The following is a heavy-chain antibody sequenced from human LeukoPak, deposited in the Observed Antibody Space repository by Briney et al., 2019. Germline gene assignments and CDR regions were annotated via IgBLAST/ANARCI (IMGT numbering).Heavy chain of an antibody. CDR2: MNPNSGNT. V-gene: IGHV1-8*03. D-gene: IGHD6-6*01. Sequence: GASVKVSCKASGYTFTSYDINWVRQATGQGLGWMGWMNPNSGNTGYAQKFQGRVTITRNTSISTAYMELSSLRSEDTAVYYCAIRIAARPFDYWGQGTLVTVSS. J-gene: IGHJ4*02. CDR3: AIRIAARPFDY. CDR1: GYTFTSYD.